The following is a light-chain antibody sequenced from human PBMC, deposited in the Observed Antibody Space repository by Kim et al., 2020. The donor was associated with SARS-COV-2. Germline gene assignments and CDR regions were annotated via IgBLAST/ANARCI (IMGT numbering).Light chain of an antibody. CDR1: QSISRH. CDR2: GAS. J-gene: IGKJ1*01. CDR3: QQNYSSPPT. V-gene: IGKV1-39*01. Sequence: DIQMTQSPSSLSASIGDRVTITCRASQSISRHFNWYQKRPGEAPKLLIYGASNLQSGVPSRFSGSGSGTDFTLTISSLQPEDFATYYCQQNYSSPPTFGQGTKVEIK.